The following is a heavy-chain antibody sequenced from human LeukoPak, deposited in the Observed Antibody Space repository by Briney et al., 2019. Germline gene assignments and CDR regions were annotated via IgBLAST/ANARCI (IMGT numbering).Heavy chain of an antibody. D-gene: IGHD6-19*01. CDR3: ARGTVAGDAFDI. Sequence: GGSLRLSCAASGFTSDDYGMSWVRQAPGKGLEWVSGINWNGGSTGYADSVKGRFTIPRDNAKNSLYLQMNSLRAEDTALYHCARGTVAGDAFDIWGQGTMVTVSS. CDR1: GFTSDDYG. CDR2: INWNGGST. J-gene: IGHJ3*02. V-gene: IGHV3-20*01.